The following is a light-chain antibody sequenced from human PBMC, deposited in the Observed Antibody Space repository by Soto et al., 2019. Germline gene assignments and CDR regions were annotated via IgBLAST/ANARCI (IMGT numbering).Light chain of an antibody. J-gene: IGLJ3*02. V-gene: IGLV2-8*01. CDR1: SSDVGGYNY. CDR3: SSYAASNNFYFV. Sequence: QSALTQPPSASGSPGQSVTISCTGTSSDVGGYNYVSWYQQYPGRAPKLMIYEVTNRPSGVPDRFSGSKSGNTASLTVSGLHAEDEAYYYCSSYAASNNFYFVFGGGTKLTVL. CDR2: EVT.